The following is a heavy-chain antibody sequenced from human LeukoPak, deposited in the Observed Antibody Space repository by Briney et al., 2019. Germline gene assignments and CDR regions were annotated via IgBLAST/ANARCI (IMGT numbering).Heavy chain of an antibody. CDR2: ISGSGGST. Sequence: GGTLRLSCAASGFTFSSYAMSWVRQAPGKGLEWVSAISGSGGSTYYADSVKGRFTISRGNSKNSLYLQMNSLRAEDTALYYCAKGSSGFGSGFVDYWGQGTLVTVSS. CDR3: AKGSSGFGSGFVDY. CDR1: GFTFSSYA. J-gene: IGHJ4*02. D-gene: IGHD5-12*01. V-gene: IGHV3-23*01.